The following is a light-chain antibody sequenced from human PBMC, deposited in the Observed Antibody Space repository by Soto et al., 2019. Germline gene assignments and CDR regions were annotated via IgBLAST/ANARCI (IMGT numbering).Light chain of an antibody. Sequence: QSVLTQPPSVSGAPGQRVTLSCTGNSSNLGAGYDVHWYQQLPGAAPKLVIFGNRNRPSEVPERFSGSKSGTSASLAITGLHAEDEADYYCQSYDSSLSGSVVFGGGTKLTVL. V-gene: IGLV1-40*01. CDR2: GNR. CDR1: SSNLGAGYD. J-gene: IGLJ2*01. CDR3: QSYDSSLSGSVV.